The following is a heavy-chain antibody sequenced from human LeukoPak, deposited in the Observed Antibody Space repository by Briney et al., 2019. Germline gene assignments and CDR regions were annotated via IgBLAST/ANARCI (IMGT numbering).Heavy chain of an antibody. CDR3: ARVIVGATKDYYYCYYMDV. CDR1: GFTFDDYG. D-gene: IGHD1-26*01. V-gene: IGHV3-20*04. CDR2: INWNGGST. Sequence: PGGSLRLSCAASGFTFDDYGMSWVRQAPGKGLEWVSGINWNGGSTGYADSVKGRFTISRDNAKNSLYLQMNSLRAEDTALYYCARVIVGATKDYYYCYYMDVWGKGTTVTVSS. J-gene: IGHJ6*03.